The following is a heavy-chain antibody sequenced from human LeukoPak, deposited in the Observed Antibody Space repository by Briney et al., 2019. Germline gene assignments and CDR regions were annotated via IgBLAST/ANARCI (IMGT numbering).Heavy chain of an antibody. D-gene: IGHD1-14*01. CDR2: VANDGRDE. V-gene: IGHV3-30*01. J-gene: IGHJ4*02. Sequence: PGGSLRLSCAASGFTFNAYAMHWVRQAPGKGLEWVAVVANDGRDEQYADSMKGRFTISRDNSENTLYLQMNTLRAEDTAVYYCARDRNSPAKYYFDYWGQGTLVTVSS. CDR3: ARDRNSPAKYYFDY. CDR1: GFTFNAYA.